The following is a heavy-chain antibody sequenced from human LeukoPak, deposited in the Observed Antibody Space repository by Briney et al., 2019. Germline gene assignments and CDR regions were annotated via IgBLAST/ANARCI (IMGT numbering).Heavy chain of an antibody. Sequence: GGSLRLSCATSGLAFSNFWMYWVRQAPGKGLEWVASIKPDGSEDFYADSVKGRFNISRDNAKNSLLLQMTNLKAEDTAVYYCAVDRRFKIFDYWGQGTLVTVSS. D-gene: IGHD5-24*01. CDR3: AVDRRFKIFDY. J-gene: IGHJ4*02. CDR2: IKPDGSED. CDR1: GLAFSNFW. V-gene: IGHV3-7*01.